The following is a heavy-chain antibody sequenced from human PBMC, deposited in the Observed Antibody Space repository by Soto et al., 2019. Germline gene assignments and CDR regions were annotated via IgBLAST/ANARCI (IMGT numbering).Heavy chain of an antibody. CDR3: ARHPPPYCGRTICHSYRYSFDY. CDR2: IDPSDSYI. J-gene: IGHJ4*02. V-gene: IGHV5-10-1*01. D-gene: IGHD2-21*01. Sequence: GESLKISCKGSGYSFTNYWISWVRQMPGKDLEWMGRIDPSDSYINYSPSFQGHVTISTDKSISTAYLQWSSLKASDTAMYYWARHPPPYCGRTICHSYRYSFDYWGQGTLVTVSS. CDR1: GYSFTNYW.